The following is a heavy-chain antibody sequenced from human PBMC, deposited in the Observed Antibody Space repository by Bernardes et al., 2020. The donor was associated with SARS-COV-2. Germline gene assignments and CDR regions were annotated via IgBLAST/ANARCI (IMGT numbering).Heavy chain of an antibody. CDR1: GASISTYF. V-gene: IGHV4-59*01. J-gene: IGHJ4*02. D-gene: IGHD6-19*01. CDR2: TDNSGVT. CDR3: ARESDVGSSGWYGY. Sequence: SETLSLTCTVSGASISTYFWAWIRQPPGKGLEWIGYTDNSGVTNYAPSLESRVSMSLDTSKNQFSLQLSSVTAADTAVYYCARESDVGSSGWYGYWGQGTLVTVSS.